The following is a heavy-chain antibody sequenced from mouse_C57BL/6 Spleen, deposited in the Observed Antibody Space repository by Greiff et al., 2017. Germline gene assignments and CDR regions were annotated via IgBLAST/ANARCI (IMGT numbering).Heavy chain of an antibody. D-gene: IGHD2-14*01. V-gene: IGHV1-64*01. Sequence: QVQLQQSGAELVKPGASVKLSCKAPFSPFPLSFLPFFPPLPFPFLDFIFIIHPHSGSTNYNENFNSKATLTLDKSSSTAYMQLSSLTSEDSAVYYCASSRYDGAYFDYWGQGTTLTVSS. J-gene: IGHJ2*01. CDR2: IHPHSGST. CDR1: FSPFPLSF. CDR3: ASSRYDGAYFDY.